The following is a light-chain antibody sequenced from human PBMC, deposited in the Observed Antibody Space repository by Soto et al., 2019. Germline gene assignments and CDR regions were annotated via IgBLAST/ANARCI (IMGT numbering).Light chain of an antibody. CDR1: SSDVGGYNY. Sequence: QSALTQPASVSGSPGQSITISCTGTSSDVGGYNYVSWYQQHPGKAPKLMIYDVRNRPSEVSNRCSGSKSGNTASLTISGLQAEDEADYHCCSYASSSTRGVGGGTKVTVL. CDR2: DVR. J-gene: IGLJ2*01. CDR3: CSYASSSTRG. V-gene: IGLV2-14*01.